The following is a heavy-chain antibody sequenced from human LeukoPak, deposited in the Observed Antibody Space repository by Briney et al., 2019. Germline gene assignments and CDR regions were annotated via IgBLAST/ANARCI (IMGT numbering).Heavy chain of an antibody. CDR2: INPNSGGT. V-gene: IGHV1-2*02. CDR3: ATQLSSGWPLRHLPFDY. Sequence: ASVKVSCKASGYTFTGYYMHWVRQAPGQGLEWMGWINPNSGGTIYAQKFQGRVTMTEDTSTDTAYMELSSLRFEDTAVYYCATQLSSGWPLRHLPFDYWGQGTLVTVSS. J-gene: IGHJ4*02. D-gene: IGHD3-22*01. CDR1: GYTFTGYY.